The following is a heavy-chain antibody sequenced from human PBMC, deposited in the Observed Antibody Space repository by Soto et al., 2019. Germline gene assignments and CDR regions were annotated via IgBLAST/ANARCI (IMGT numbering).Heavy chain of an antibody. CDR3: ARGRISAGRSDP. Sequence: QVQLVQSGAEVKNPGASVKVSCKAPGYTFTSHDINWVRHATGPGLEWMGWMKPNSGNTGYAQKFQGRVTVTRNTYISTAYMELSSLRSKDPAVYYCARGRISAGRSDPWCKGTLVTVAS. CDR2: MKPNSGNT. D-gene: IGHD6-13*01. J-gene: IGHJ5*02. V-gene: IGHV1-8*01. CDR1: GYTFTSHD.